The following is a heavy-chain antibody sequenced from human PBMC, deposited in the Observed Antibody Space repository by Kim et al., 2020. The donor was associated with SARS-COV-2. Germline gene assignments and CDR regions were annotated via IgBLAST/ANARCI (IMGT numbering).Heavy chain of an antibody. CDR3: ARLASPEPPTVTTNYYFDY. Sequence: GESLKISCKGSGYSFTSYWIGWVRQMPGKGLEWMGIIYPGDSDTRYSPSFQGQVTISADKSISTAYLQWSSLKASDTAMYYCARLASPEPPTVTTNYYFDYWGQGTLVTVSS. V-gene: IGHV5-51*01. CDR1: GYSFTSYW. D-gene: IGHD4-17*01. CDR2: IYPGDSDT. J-gene: IGHJ4*02.